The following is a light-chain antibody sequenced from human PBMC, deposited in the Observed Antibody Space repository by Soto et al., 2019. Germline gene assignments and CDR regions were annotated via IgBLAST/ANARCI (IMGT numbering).Light chain of an antibody. CDR2: DAS. J-gene: IGKJ1*01. CDR1: QNISSY. V-gene: IGKV3-11*01. CDR3: QQRNNWQWT. Sequence: EIVLTQSPATLSLSPGEGATLSCRASQNISSYLAWYQQRPGQPPRLLVYDASSRATDIPARFSGSGSGTDFTLNISSLDPEDFAVYYCQQRNNWQWTFGQGTKLEIK.